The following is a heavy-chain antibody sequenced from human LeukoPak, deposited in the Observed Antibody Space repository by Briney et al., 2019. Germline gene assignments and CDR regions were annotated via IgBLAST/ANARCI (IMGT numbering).Heavy chain of an antibody. D-gene: IGHD3-22*01. J-gene: IGHJ4*02. CDR1: GFTFSSYA. Sequence: GGSLRLSCAASGFTFSSYAMHWVRQAPGKGLEYVSTISSNGGSTYYANSVKGRFTISRDNSKNTLYLQMGSLRAEDMAVYYCARDEDSSGYYFSYFDYWGQGTLVTVSS. V-gene: IGHV3-64*01. CDR2: ISSNGGST. CDR3: ARDEDSSGYYFSYFDY.